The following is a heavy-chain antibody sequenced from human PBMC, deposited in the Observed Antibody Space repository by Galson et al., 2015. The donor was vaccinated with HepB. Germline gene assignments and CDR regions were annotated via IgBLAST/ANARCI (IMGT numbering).Heavy chain of an antibody. V-gene: IGHV4-59*08. CDR3: AKQAPDLRGTYGSGSYFAFDI. CDR1: GGSISSYY. Sequence: LSLTCTVSGGSISSYYWSWIRPPPGKGLEWIGYIYYSGSTNYNPSLKSRVTISVDTSKNQFSLKLSSVTAADTAVYYCAKQAPDLRGTYGSGSYFAFDIWGQGTMVTVSS. CDR2: IYYSGST. J-gene: IGHJ3*02. D-gene: IGHD3-10*01.